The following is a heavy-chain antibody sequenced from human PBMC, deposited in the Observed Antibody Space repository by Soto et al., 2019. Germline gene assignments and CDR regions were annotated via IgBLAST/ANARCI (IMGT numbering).Heavy chain of an antibody. Sequence: GGSLRLSCAASGFTFSSYGMHWVRQAPGKGLEWVAVIWYDGSNKYYADSVKGRFTISRDNSKNTLYLQMNSLRAEDTAVYYCARVKTRVTTWGDAFDIWGQGTMVTVSS. CDR1: GFTFSSYG. V-gene: IGHV3-33*01. CDR2: IWYDGSNK. CDR3: ARVKTRVTTWGDAFDI. J-gene: IGHJ3*02. D-gene: IGHD4-17*01.